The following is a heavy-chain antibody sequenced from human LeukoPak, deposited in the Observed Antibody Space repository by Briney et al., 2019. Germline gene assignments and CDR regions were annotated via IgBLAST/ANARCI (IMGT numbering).Heavy chain of an antibody. CDR1: GFTFSSYE. CDR2: ISSSGSTI. V-gene: IGHV3-48*03. J-gene: IGHJ4*02. CDR3: ARVNIAAPDY. D-gene: IGHD6-6*01. Sequence: PGGSLRLSCAASGFTFSSYEMNWVRQAPGKGLEWVSYISSSGSTIYYADSVKGRFTISRDNAKNSLYLQMNSLRAEDTAVYYSARVNIAAPDYWGQGTLVTVSS.